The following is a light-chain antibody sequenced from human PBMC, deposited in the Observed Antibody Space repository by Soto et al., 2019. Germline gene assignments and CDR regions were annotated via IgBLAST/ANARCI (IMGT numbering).Light chain of an antibody. J-gene: IGKJ1*01. CDR2: SAS. V-gene: IGKV3-20*01. Sequence: EIVLTQSPGTLSLSPGERATLSCRASQSVGSSYLAWYQQKPGQAPRLLIYSASSRATGIPDRFSGSGSGTDFTLTISRLEPEDFAVYYCQQYGTLPRTFGQGTKVDSK. CDR1: QSVGSSY. CDR3: QQYGTLPRT.